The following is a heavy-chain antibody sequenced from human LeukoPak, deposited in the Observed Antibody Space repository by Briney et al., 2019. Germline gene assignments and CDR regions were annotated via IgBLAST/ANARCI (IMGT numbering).Heavy chain of an antibody. CDR2: IYYSGST. CDR3: ARHAGGGFGTIDY. V-gene: IGHV4-59*08. D-gene: IGHD3-10*01. J-gene: IGHJ4*02. Sequence: MTSETPSLTCTVSGGSISSYYWSWIRQPPGKGLEWIGYIYYSGSTNYNPSLKSRVTISVDTSKNQFSLKLTSVTAADTAVYYCARHAGGGFGTIDYWGQGTLVTVSS. CDR1: GGSISSYY.